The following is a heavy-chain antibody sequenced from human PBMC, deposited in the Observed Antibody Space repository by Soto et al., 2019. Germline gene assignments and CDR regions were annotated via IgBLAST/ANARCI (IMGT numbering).Heavy chain of an antibody. Sequence: ASVKVSCKASVYTFTSYYMHWVRQAPGQGLEWMGIINPSGGSTSYAQKFQGRVTMTRDTSTSTVYMELSSLRSEDTAVYYCARDIAPSTPYYYDSSGFPSPGAFDIWGQGTMVTVSS. CDR2: INPSGGST. CDR3: ARDIAPSTPYYYDSSGFPSPGAFDI. CDR1: VYTFTSYY. D-gene: IGHD3-22*01. J-gene: IGHJ3*02. V-gene: IGHV1-46*01.